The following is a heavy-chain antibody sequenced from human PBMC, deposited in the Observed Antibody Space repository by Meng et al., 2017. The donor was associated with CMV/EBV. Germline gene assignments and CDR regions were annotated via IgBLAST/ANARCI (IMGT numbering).Heavy chain of an antibody. CDR2: IIPILGIA. J-gene: IGHJ4*02. CDR1: GGTFSSYT. Sequence: SCKASGGTFSSYTISWVRQAPGQGLEWMGRIIPILGIANYAQKFQGRVTITADKSTSTAYMELSSLRSEDTAVYYCATLTGTTKGFYNWGQGTLVTVSS. V-gene: IGHV1-69*02. D-gene: IGHD1-7*01. CDR3: ATLTGTTKGFYN.